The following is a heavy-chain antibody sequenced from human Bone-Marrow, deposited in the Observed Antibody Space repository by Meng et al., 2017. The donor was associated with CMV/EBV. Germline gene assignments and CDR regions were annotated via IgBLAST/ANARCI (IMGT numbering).Heavy chain of an antibody. Sequence: SVKVSCKPSGGTFSSYTIIWVRQAPGQGLEWMGRIIPILGIANYAQKFQGRVTITADKSTSTAYMELSSLRSEETAVYYCARDTPTYSGSLHSYNFHYWGQTTLATVSS. CDR1: GGTFSSYT. J-gene: IGHJ4*02. V-gene: IGHV1-69*04. D-gene: IGHD1-26*01. CDR3: ARDTPTYSGSLHSYNFHY. CDR2: IIPILGIA.